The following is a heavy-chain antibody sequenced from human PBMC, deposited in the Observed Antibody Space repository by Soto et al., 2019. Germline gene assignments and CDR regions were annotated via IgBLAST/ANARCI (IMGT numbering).Heavy chain of an antibody. CDR2: INHSGST. CDR3: ARGKTYCTGGSCYEHFDF. J-gene: IGHJ4*02. V-gene: IGHV4-34*01. D-gene: IGHD2-15*01. CDR1: GESFSGYS. Sequence: SDTLSLICAVYGESFSGYSWNWIRQPPGKGLEWIGKINHSGSTTYNPSLGKSRVTISVGTSKNQFSLKLSSVTAADTAVYYCARGKTYCTGGSCYEHFDFWRQRTLVTVSS.